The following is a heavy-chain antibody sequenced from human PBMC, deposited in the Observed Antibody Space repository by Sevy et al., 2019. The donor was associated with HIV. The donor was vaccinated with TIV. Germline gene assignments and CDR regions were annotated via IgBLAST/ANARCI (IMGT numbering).Heavy chain of an antibody. J-gene: IGHJ6*02. CDR3: ARETSSFGEGIYYGMDV. Sequence: GGSLRLSCAASGLTFSDYNMNWIRQAPGKGLEWVSAISSISHFIYYADSVKGRFTISRDSAKNSLYLQMNSLRAEDTAVYYCARETSSFGEGIYYGMDVWGQRTTVTVSS. CDR2: ISSISHFI. V-gene: IGHV3-21*01. D-gene: IGHD3-10*01. CDR1: GLTFSDYN.